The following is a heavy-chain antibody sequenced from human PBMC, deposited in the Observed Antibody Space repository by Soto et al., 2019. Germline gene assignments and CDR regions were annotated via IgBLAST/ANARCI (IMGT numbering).Heavy chain of an antibody. CDR3: ARDTPGDLAIYYYGMDV. J-gene: IGHJ6*02. CDR2: ISPYLGIT. V-gene: IGHV1-18*04. Sequence: ASVKVSCKASGYTFTSYYMRWVRQDPGQGLEWMGRISPYLGITNYAQKLQGRVTITTDTSTSTAYMELRSLRSDDTAVYYCARDTPGDLAIYYYGMDVWGQGTTVTVSS. CDR1: GYTFTSYY. D-gene: IGHD4-17*01.